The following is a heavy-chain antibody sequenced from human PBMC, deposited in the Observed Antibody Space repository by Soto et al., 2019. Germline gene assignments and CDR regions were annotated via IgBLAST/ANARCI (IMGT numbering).Heavy chain of an antibody. V-gene: IGHV3-23*01. CDR1: GFTFSSYA. Sequence: EVQLLESGGGLVQPGGSLRLSCAASGFTFSSYAMSWVRQAPGKGLEWVSAISGSGGSTYYADSVKGRFTISRDNSKNTRYLQMNGLRAEDTAVYYCAKDRGAGSYYPNWFDPWGQGTLVTVSS. CDR3: AKDRGAGSYYPNWFDP. CDR2: ISGSGGST. J-gene: IGHJ5*02. D-gene: IGHD3-10*01.